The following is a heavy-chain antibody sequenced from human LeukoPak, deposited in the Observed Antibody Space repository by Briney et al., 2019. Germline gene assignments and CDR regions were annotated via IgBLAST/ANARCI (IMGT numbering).Heavy chain of an antibody. Sequence: GGSLRLSCTASKFTFSSYGMQWVRQAPGKGLEWVAVVSSDGGTKYYADSVKGRFTISRDNSKNTMYLQTNSLRAEDTAVYYCAKEYDSGGYGANFDYWGQGTLVTVSS. CDR2: VSSDGGTK. CDR3: AKEYDSGGYGANFDY. V-gene: IGHV3-30*18. J-gene: IGHJ4*02. D-gene: IGHD3-10*01. CDR1: KFTFSSYG.